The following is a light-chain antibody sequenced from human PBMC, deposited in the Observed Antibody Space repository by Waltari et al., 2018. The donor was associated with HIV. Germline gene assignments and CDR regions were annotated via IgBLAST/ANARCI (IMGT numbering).Light chain of an antibody. CDR2: DVH. CDR1: DLDVGLDNY. CDR3: SSFSSGPSLYV. Sequence: SALTQPASVSGSLGQSITISCSGSDLDVGLDNYVFWYQQSFGKAPKLIIFDVHKRPSGLSDRFSGSKSGNMASLIISGLQTEDEADYFCSSFSSGPSLYVFGTGTRVSVL. V-gene: IGLV2-14*03. J-gene: IGLJ1*01.